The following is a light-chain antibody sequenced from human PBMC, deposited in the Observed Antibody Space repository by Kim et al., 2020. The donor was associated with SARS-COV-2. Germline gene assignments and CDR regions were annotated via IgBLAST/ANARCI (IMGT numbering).Light chain of an antibody. J-gene: IGKJ2*01. V-gene: IGKV1-5*03. Sequence: AVVGDRGTITCRARQRIKSWLGWYQQKPGKAPKLLIYRASGLESGVPSRFSGSEAGTEFTLTISSLQPDDSATYYRQQYNSYPYTCGQGTKREI. CDR1: QRIKSW. CDR2: RAS. CDR3: QQYNSYPYT.